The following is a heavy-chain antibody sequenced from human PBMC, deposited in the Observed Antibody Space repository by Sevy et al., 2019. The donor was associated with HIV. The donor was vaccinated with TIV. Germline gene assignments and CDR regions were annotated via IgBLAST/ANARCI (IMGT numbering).Heavy chain of an antibody. J-gene: IGHJ3*02. V-gene: IGHV4-59*01. CDR2: IYNSGST. Sequence: SETLSLTCTVSGGYISSYCWSWIRQPPGKGLEWIGYIYNSGSTNYNPSLKSRVTISVDTSKNQFSLKLSSVTAADTAVYYCARNPRYCSGGSCYSEAFDIWGQGTMVTVSS. CDR3: ARNPRYCSGGSCYSEAFDI. D-gene: IGHD2-15*01. CDR1: GGYISSYC.